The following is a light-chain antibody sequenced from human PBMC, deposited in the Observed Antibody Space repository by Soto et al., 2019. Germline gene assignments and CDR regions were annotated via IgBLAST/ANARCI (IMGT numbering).Light chain of an antibody. CDR3: CSYAGSNTGV. Sequence: QSALTQPRSVSGSPGQSVTISCNGASSDVGGYNYVSWHQQHPGKAPKLIIFAVTQRPSGVPDRFSGSKSGNTASLTISGLQADDEADYYCCSYAGSNTGVFGGGTELTVL. V-gene: IGLV2-11*02. CDR2: AVT. CDR1: SSDVGGYNY. J-gene: IGLJ3*02.